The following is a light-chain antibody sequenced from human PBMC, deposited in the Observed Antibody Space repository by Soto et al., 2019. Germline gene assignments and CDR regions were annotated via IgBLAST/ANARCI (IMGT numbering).Light chain of an antibody. V-gene: IGLV2-14*01. J-gene: IGLJ1*01. CDR2: DVS. CDR1: SSDVGGYNY. CDR3: CSYTPSNTRQRV. Sequence: QSALTQPASVSGSPGQSITISCTGTSSDVGGYNYVSWYQQHPGKAPKFMIYDVSNRPSGVSNRFSGSKSGNTASLTISGLQAEDEADYYCCSYTPSNTRQRVLGTGTKVTVL.